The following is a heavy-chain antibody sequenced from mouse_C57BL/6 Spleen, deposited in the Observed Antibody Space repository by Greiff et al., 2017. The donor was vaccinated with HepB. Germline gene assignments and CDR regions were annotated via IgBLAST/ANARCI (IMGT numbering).Heavy chain of an antibody. CDR2: IYPGDGDT. Sequence: VQLQQSGAELVKPGASVKISCKASGYAFSNYWMNWVKQRPGKGLEWIGQIYPGDGDTNYNGKFKGKATLTADKSSSTAYMQLSSLTSEDSAVYCCARSGLDYDYYAMDYWGQGTSVTVSS. J-gene: IGHJ4*01. CDR3: ARSGLDYDYYAMDY. CDR1: GYAFSNYW. V-gene: IGHV1-80*01. D-gene: IGHD1-1*01.